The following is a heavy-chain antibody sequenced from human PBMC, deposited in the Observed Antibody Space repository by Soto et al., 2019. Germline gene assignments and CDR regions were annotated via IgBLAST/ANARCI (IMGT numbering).Heavy chain of an antibody. V-gene: IGHV1-3*01. Sequence: ASVKVSCKASGYTFTSYAMHWVRQAPGQRLEWMGWINAGNGNTKYSQKFQGRVTITRDTSASTAYMELSSLRSEETAVYYCARDSTLPGIAVRSPPFDYWGQGTLVTVSS. J-gene: IGHJ4*02. CDR1: GYTFTSYA. D-gene: IGHD6-19*01. CDR2: INAGNGNT. CDR3: ARDSTLPGIAVRSPPFDY.